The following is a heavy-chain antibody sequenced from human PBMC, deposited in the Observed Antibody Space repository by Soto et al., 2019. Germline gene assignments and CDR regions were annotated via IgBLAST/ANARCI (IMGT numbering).Heavy chain of an antibody. Sequence: LRVSCAASGGTFIGYSSNCVLQTPGKGLEWVSSISSSSSYIYYADSVKGRFTISRDNAKNSLYLQMNSLRAEDTAVYYCATHTNYGSGSYEEFDYWGQGTLVTVSS. CDR3: ATHTNYGSGSYEEFDY. J-gene: IGHJ4*02. D-gene: IGHD3-10*01. CDR2: ISSSSSYI. V-gene: IGHV3-21*01. CDR1: GGTFIGYS.